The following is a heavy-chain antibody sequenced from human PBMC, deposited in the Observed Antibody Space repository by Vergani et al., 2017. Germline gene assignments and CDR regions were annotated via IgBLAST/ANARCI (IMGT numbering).Heavy chain of an antibody. CDR2: ISFDGTNE. J-gene: IGHJ6*03. CDR1: GFALNRHA. D-gene: IGHD6-13*01. Sequence: QVQLVESGGGVVQPGTSLRLSCVVSGFALNRHAMYWVRQAPGKGLEWVVGISFDGTNEYYPDLVKGRFTISRDIAKNSLFLQMNSLTTEDTALYYCVKDMYSSPYYYYMDVWGKGTTVTVSS. V-gene: IGHV3-30*18. CDR3: VKDMYSSPYYYYMDV.